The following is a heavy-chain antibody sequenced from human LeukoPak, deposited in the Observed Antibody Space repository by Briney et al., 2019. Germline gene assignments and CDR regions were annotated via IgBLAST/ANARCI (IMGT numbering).Heavy chain of an antibody. V-gene: IGHV3-23*01. D-gene: IGHD2-2*01. CDR1: GFTFSSYA. Sequence: QPGGSLRLSCAASGFTFSSYAMSWVRQAPGKGLEWVSAISGSGGSTYYADSVKGRFTISRDNSKNTLYLQMNSLRAEDTAVYYCVPDLGCCSSTSCQNYWGQGTLVTVSS. J-gene: IGHJ4*02. CDR3: VPDLGCCSSTSCQNY. CDR2: ISGSGGST.